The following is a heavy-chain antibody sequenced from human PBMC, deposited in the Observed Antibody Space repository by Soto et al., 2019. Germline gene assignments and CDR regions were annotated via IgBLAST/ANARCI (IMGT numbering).Heavy chain of an antibody. V-gene: IGHV4-31*03. CDR1: GGYISSGGYY. CDR2: IYYSGST. CDR3: ARQWFGELLSCWFDP. Sequence: SETLSLTCTVSGGYISSGGYYWSWIRQHPGKGLEWIGYIYYSGSTYYNPSLKSRVTISVDTSKNQFSLKLSSVTAADTAVYYCARQWFGELLSCWFDPWGQGTLVTVSS. D-gene: IGHD3-10*01. J-gene: IGHJ5*02.